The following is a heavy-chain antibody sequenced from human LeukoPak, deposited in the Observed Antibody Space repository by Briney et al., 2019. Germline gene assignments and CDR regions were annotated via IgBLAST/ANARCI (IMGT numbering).Heavy chain of an antibody. D-gene: IGHD5-18*01. Sequence: SETLSLTCAVYGGSFSGYYWSWIRQPPGKGLEWIGEINHSGSTNYNPSLKSRVTISVDTSKNQFSLKLSSVTAADTAVYYCARGIGYSYGHYYFDYWGQGTLVTVSS. CDR1: GGSFSGYY. V-gene: IGHV4-34*01. CDR3: ARGIGYSYGHYYFDY. J-gene: IGHJ4*02. CDR2: INHSGST.